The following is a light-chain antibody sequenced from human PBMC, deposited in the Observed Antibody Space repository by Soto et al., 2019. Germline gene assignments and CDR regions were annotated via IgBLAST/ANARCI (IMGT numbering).Light chain of an antibody. Sequence: QPVLTQPPSVSGAPGQRVTISCTGSSSNIGACYDVHWYQQLPGTAPKLLIYGNSNRPSGVPDRFSGSKSGTSASLAITGLQAEDEADYYCQSYDSSLRKVFGTGTKLTVL. CDR2: GNS. J-gene: IGLJ1*01. V-gene: IGLV1-40*01. CDR1: SSNIGACYD. CDR3: QSYDSSLRKV.